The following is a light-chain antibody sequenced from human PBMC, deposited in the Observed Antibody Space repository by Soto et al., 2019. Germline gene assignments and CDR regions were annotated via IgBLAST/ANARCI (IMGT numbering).Light chain of an antibody. J-gene: IGKJ5*01. CDR1: HDSRYA. CDR2: AAS. CDR3: QQHDSYPIT. Sequence: IHMTQSPGSLSASAGDSGKITCRGRHDSRYALGWYQQKPGKAPKRLMYAASSMPSGVPSRFSGSGSGTEFTLTISSLQPEDFGIYYCQQHDSYPITFGQGTRLEIK. V-gene: IGKV1-17*01.